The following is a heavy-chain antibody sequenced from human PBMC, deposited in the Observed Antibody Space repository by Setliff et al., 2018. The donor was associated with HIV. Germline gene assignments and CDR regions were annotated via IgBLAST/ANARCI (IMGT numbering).Heavy chain of an antibody. CDR3: ASHLKLAATGTFDY. Sequence: SVKVSCKASGGSISISVISWVRQAPGQGLEWMGGILGTPKYAQKFKGRVAITADESTSTAYMELRKLRSEDTAVYYCASHLKLAATGTFDYWGQGTLVTVSS. CDR2: ILGTP. D-gene: IGHD6-13*01. CDR1: GGSISISV. J-gene: IGHJ4*02. V-gene: IGHV1-69*13.